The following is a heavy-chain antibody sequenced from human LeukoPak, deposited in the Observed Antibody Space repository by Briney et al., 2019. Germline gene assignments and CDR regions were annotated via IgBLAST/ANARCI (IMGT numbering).Heavy chain of an antibody. CDR2: IYPGDSDT. V-gene: IGHV5-51*01. D-gene: IGHD6-19*01. J-gene: IGHJ4*02. CDR3: ARGTDRAVAGIVFDY. Sequence: PGESLKISCKGSGYSFTSYWIGWVRQMPGKGLEWMGIIYPGDSDTRYSPSFQGQVTISADKSISTAYLQWSSLKASDTAMYYCARGTDRAVAGIVFDYWGQGTLVTVSS. CDR1: GYSFTSYW.